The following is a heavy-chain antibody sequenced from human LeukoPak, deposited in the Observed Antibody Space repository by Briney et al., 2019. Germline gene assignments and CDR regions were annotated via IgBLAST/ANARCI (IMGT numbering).Heavy chain of an antibody. J-gene: IGHJ5*02. V-gene: IGHV4-34*01. CDR3: ARDISGVNWFDP. D-gene: IGHD3-3*02. CDR1: GGSFSGYY. CDR2: INHSGST. Sequence: PSETLSLTCAVYGGSFSGYYWSWIRQPPGKGLEWIGEINHSGSTNYNPSLKSRVTISVDTSKNQFSLKLSSVTAADTAVYYCARDISGVNWFDPRGQGTLVTVSS.